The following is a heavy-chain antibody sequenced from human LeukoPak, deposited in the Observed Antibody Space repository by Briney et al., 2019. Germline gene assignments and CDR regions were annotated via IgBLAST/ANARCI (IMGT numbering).Heavy chain of an antibody. Sequence: PGGSLRLSCATSGFTFSSYEMNWVRQAPGKGLEWVSYISSSGDTIFYADSVKGRFTISRDNAKNSLYLQMNSLRAEDTAVYYCARDLSLIAPTDWGQGTLVTVSS. J-gene: IGHJ4*02. D-gene: IGHD3-22*01. CDR1: GFTFSSYE. CDR3: ARDLSLIAPTD. V-gene: IGHV3-48*03. CDR2: ISSSGDTI.